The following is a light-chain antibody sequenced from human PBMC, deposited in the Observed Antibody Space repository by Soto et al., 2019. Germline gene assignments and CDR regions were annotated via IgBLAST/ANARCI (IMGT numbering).Light chain of an antibody. V-gene: IGKV1-39*01. Sequence: DIQMTQSPSSLSASVGDRVTISCRASQSISTDLNWYQQKPGKRPNLLIYATSILQSGVPSRFSGGGSGTDFTLTISSLQPEDFATYYCQQSYRAPRTFGQGTKV. CDR3: QQSYRAPRT. CDR2: ATS. CDR1: QSISTD. J-gene: IGKJ1*01.